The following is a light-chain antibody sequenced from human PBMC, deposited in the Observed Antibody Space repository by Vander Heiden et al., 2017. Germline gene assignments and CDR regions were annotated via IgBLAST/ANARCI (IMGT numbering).Light chain of an antibody. V-gene: IGKV3-15*01. CDR2: GAS. J-gene: IGKJ4*01. CDR3: QQDHSWPPLT. Sequence: VVMTQSPAALSVSPGESATLSCRASQSISSNLAWYQQKPGQAPRLLIYGASTRATGIPARFSGSGSGTEFTLTISSLQSEDFAVYYCQQDHSWPPLTFGGGTKVEIK. CDR1: QSISSN.